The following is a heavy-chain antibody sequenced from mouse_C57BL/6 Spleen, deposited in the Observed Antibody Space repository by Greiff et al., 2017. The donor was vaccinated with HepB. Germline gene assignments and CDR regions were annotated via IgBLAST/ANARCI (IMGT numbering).Heavy chain of an antibody. J-gene: IGHJ2*01. CDR1: GYAFSSSW. Sequence: QVQLQQSGPELVKPGASVKISCKASGYAFSSSWMNWVKQRPGKGLEWIGRIYPGDGDTNYNGKFKGKATLTADKSSSTAYMQLSSLTSEDSAVYFCARSNYYGSSYTMDYWGQGTTLTVSS. V-gene: IGHV1-82*01. CDR2: IYPGDGDT. D-gene: IGHD1-1*01. CDR3: ARSNYYGSSYTMDY.